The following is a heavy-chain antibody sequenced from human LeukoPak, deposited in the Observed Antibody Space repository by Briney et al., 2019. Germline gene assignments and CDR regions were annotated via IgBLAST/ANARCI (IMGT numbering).Heavy chain of an antibody. V-gene: IGHV3-23*01. D-gene: IGHD7-27*01. CDR3: AKDPSGALGAFDI. J-gene: IGHJ3*02. CDR2: ISGSGGST. Sequence: GGSLRLSCAASGFTFSSYAMSWVRQAPGKGLEWVSAISGSGGSTYYADSVKGRFTISRDNSKNTLYLQMNSLRAEDTVVYYCAKDPSGALGAFDIWGQGTMVTVSS. CDR1: GFTFSSYA.